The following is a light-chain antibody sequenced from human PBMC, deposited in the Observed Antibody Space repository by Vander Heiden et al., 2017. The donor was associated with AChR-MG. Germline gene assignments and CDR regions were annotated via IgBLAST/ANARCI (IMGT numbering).Light chain of an antibody. J-gene: IGKJ2*01. CDR1: QSISSW. CDR3: QQDYTYPYT. V-gene: IGKV1-5*01. CDR2: DAS. Sequence: DIQMTQSPSTLSASVGDRVTITCRASQSISSWLAWYQQKPGKAPQLLIYDASSLESGVPSRFSGSESGTEFTLTISSLQPDDFATYYCQQDYTYPYTFGQGTKLEIK.